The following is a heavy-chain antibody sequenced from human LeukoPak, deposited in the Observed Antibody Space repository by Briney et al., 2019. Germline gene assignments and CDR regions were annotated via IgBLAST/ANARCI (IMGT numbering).Heavy chain of an antibody. CDR3: TRYGSGSYFGAFDI. CDR1: GLIFSRDW. J-gene: IGHJ3*02. D-gene: IGHD3-10*01. V-gene: IGHV3-15*01. CDR2: IKSKTDGGTT. Sequence: GGSLRLSCAGSGLIFSRDWLSWVRQAPGKGLEWVGRIKSKTDGGTTDYAAPVKGRFTISRDDSKNTLYLQMNSLKTEDTAVYYCTRYGSGSYFGAFDIWGQGTMVPVSS.